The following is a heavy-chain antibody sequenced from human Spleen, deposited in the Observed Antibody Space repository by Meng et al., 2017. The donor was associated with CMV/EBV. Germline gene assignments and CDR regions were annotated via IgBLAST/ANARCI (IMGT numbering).Heavy chain of an antibody. CDR1: GGTFSSYA. CDR3: ARVKRDTAMVTYFDY. V-gene: IGHV1-69*10. D-gene: IGHD5-18*01. CDR2: IIHILDIA. J-gene: IGHJ4*02. Sequence: SGGTFSSYAISWVRQAPGQGLEWMGGIIHILDIANYAQKFQGRVTITADKSTSTAYMELSSLRSEDTAVYYCARVKRDTAMVTYFDYWGQGTLVTVSS.